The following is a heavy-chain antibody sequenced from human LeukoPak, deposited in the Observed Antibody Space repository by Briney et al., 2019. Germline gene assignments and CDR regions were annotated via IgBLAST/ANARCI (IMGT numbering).Heavy chain of an antibody. CDR2: INHSGST. V-gene: IGHV4-34*01. CDR3: AKYYYYMDV. Sequence: SETLSLTCAVYGGSFSGYYWSWIRQPPGKGLEWIGEINHSGSTNYNPPLKSRVTISVDTSKNQFSLKLSSVTAADTAVYYCAKYYYYMDVWGKGTTVTVSS. CDR1: GGSFSGYY. J-gene: IGHJ6*03.